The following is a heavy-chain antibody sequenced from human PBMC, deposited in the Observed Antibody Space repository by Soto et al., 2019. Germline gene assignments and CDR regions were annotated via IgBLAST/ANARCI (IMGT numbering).Heavy chain of an antibody. CDR3: AKAGSSWLYWFDP. CDR1: GFTFSTYA. D-gene: IGHD6-13*01. V-gene: IGHV3-23*01. CDR2: VSGTGDAT. J-gene: IGHJ5*02. Sequence: GGSLRLSCAASGFTFSTYAMTWVRQAPGKGLEWVSTVSGTGDATYYIESVKGRFTIFRDNSKNTLYLEMNSLRAEDSAVYYCAKAGSSWLYWFDPWGQGTLVTVSS.